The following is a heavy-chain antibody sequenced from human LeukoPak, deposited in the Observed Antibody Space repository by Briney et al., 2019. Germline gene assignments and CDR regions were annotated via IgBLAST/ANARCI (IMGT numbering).Heavy chain of an antibody. CDR2: INHSGST. CDR1: GGSISSYY. Sequence: SQTLSLTCTVSGGSISSYYWSWIRQPPGKGLEWIGEINHSGSTNYNPSLKSRVTLSVDTSKNQFSLRLTSVTAADTAVYYCARHLGYCTNGVCYERNWFDPWGQGTLVTVSS. D-gene: IGHD2-8*01. J-gene: IGHJ5*02. V-gene: IGHV4-34*01. CDR3: ARHLGYCTNGVCYERNWFDP.